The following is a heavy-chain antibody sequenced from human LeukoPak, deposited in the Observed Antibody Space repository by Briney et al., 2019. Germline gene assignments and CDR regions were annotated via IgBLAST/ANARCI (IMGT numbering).Heavy chain of an antibody. CDR2: IYHSGST. J-gene: IGHJ5*02. D-gene: IGHD5-24*01. CDR3: ARGDGYNFRGWFDP. Sequence: SQTLSLTCAVTGSSISSGGYSWSWIRQPPGKGLEGIVYIYHSGSTYYNPSLKSRVTISVDRSKNQFSLKLSSVTAAETAVYYCARGDGYNFRGWFDPWGQGTLVTVSS. CDR1: GSSISSGGYS. V-gene: IGHV4-30-2*01.